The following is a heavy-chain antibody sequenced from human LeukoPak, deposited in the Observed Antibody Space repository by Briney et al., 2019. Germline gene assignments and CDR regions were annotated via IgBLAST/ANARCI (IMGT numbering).Heavy chain of an antibody. Sequence: PGGSLRLSCAASGFTFANYPMNWVRQAPGQGPEWVSSISSSGDTTYYADSVKGRFTISRDNSKNTLYVQMNSLRAEDTAIYYCANQATGGYGPFDYWGQRTPVTVSS. CDR2: ISSSGDTT. CDR1: GFTFANYP. J-gene: IGHJ4*02. D-gene: IGHD3-16*01. CDR3: ANQATGGYGPFDY. V-gene: IGHV3-23*01.